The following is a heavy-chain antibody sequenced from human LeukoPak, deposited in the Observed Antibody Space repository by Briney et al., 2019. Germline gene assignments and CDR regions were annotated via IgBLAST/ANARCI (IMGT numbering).Heavy chain of an antibody. D-gene: IGHD2-2*01. CDR1: GGTFSSYA. CDR3: ARDANCSSTSCTGSVDY. V-gene: IGHV1-69*04. CDR2: IIPIFGIA. J-gene: IGHJ4*02. Sequence: ASVKVSCKASGGTFSSYAISWVRRAPGQGLEWMGRIIPIFGIANYAQKFQGRVTITADKSTSTAYMELSSLRSEDTAVYYCARDANCSSTSCTGSVDYWGQGTLVTVSS.